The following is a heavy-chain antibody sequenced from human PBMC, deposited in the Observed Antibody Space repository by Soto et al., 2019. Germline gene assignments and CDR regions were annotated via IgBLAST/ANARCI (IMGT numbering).Heavy chain of an antibody. J-gene: IGHJ5*02. CDR2: INEDGSVQ. Sequence: PGGSLRLSCAASGFTFSTYWMTWVRQAPGKGLEWVANINEDGSVQNYMDSVKGRFTISRDNAKNSLYLQMNSLRAEDTAVYYCAREALLNWFDPWGQGTLVTVSS. D-gene: IGHD2-15*01. CDR1: GFTFSTYW. CDR3: AREALLNWFDP. V-gene: IGHV3-7*04.